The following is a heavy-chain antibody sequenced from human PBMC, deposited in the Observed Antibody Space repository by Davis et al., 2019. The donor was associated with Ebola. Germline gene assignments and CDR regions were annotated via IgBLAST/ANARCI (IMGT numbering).Heavy chain of an antibody. J-gene: IGHJ5*02. CDR1: GGSFSGYY. V-gene: IGHV4-34*01. Sequence: MPSETLSLTCAVSGGSFSGYYWSWIRQPPGKGLEWIGEINHSGSTNYNPSLKSRVTISVDTSKNQFSLKLSSVTAADTAVYYCARQVFMRALRFNWFDPWGQGTLVTVSS. CDR3: ARQVFMRALRFNWFDP. CDR2: INHSGST. D-gene: IGHD1-26*01.